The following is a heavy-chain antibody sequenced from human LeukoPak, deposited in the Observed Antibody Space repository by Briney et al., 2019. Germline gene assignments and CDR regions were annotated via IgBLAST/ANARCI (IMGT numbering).Heavy chain of an antibody. D-gene: IGHD3-9*01. CDR3: AKPYYDILTHFDY. Sequence: GGSLRLSCATSGFSLSSTAMRCVRHAPGKGLEWVSANSGSGGSTYYADSVKGRFTISRDNSKNTLYLQMSSVRAEDTAVYYCAKPYYDILTHFDYWGQGTLVTVSS. CDR1: GFSLSSTA. CDR2: NSGSGGST. J-gene: IGHJ4*02. V-gene: IGHV3-23*01.